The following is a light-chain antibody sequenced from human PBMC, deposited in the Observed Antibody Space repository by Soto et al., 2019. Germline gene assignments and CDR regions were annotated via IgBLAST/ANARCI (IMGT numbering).Light chain of an antibody. J-gene: IGKJ1*01. Sequence: EIVLTQSPGTLSLSPGERATLSCRASQSVSSSYLAGYQQKPGQAPRLLIYGASSRATGIPDRFSGSGSGTDFTLTISRLEPEEFAVYYCQQYGNSPLTFGQGTKVEIK. CDR1: QSVSSSY. V-gene: IGKV3-20*01. CDR3: QQYGNSPLT. CDR2: GAS.